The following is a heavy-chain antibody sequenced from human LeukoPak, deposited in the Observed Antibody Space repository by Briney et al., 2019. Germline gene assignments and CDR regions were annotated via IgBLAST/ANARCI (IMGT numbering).Heavy chain of an antibody. CDR3: VREVKAAVTDFDY. Sequence: GGSLRLSCAASGLSLNNHWMTWVRQAPGKGLEWVVNIKEDGGEKYYVHSLKGRFTISRNNAKNSLCLQMNSLRADDRAVYYCVREVKAAVTDFDYWGQGTLVTVSS. V-gene: IGHV3-7*01. CDR2: IKEDGGEK. D-gene: IGHD6-13*01. CDR1: GLSLNNHW. J-gene: IGHJ4*02.